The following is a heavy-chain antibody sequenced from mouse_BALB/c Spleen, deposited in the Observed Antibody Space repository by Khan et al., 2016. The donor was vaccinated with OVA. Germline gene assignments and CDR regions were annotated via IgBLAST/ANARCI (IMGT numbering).Heavy chain of an antibody. Sequence: EVELVESGGGLVKPGGSLKLSCAASGFTFSSYTMSWVRQTPEKRLEWVATISSGSTYTYFPDSVKGRFTISRDNAKNTLYLQMSSRMAEDTALYYCTTDGNYAHWFFDVWGAGTSVTVSS. CDR2: ISSGSTYT. J-gene: IGHJ1*01. CDR1: GFTFSSYT. D-gene: IGHD2-1*01. V-gene: IGHV5-6-4*01. CDR3: TTDGNYAHWFFDV.